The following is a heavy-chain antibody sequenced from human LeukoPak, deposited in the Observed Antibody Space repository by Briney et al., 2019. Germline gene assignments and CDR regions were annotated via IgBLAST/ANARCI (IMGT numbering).Heavy chain of an antibody. CDR3: ARLGSYRDAFDI. CDR2: ISAYNGNT. D-gene: IGHD1-26*01. CDR1: GYTFTSYG. J-gene: IGHJ3*02. Sequence: ASVKVSCRASGYTFTSYGISWGRQPPGQGLGWMGWISAYNGNTNYAQKLQGRVTMTTDTSTSTAYMELRSLRSDDTAVYYCARLGSYRDAFDIWGQGTMVTVSS. V-gene: IGHV1-18*01.